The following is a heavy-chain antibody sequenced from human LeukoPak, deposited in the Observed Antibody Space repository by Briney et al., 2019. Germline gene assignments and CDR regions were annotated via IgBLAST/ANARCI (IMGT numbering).Heavy chain of an antibody. V-gene: IGHV3-30*02. CDR1: GFIFTSYG. Sequence: GGSLRLSCAASGFIFTSYGMHWVRQAPGKGLEWVAFIRYDGSIKFYADSVKGRFTISRDNSRNTLYLQMNSLRAEDTAVYYCAKDSRHRIVGTTTFLDYWAREPWSPSPQ. D-gene: IGHD1-26*01. CDR2: IRYDGSIK. J-gene: IGHJ4*02. CDR3: AKDSRHRIVGTTTFLDY.